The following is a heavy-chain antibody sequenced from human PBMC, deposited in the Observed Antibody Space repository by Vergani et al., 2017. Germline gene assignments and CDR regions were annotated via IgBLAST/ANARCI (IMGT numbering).Heavy chain of an antibody. CDR3: ASSYSSSSLIDY. Sequence: QLQLQESGPGLVKPSETLSLTCTVSGGSISISSYYWGWIRQPPGKGLEWIGSIYHSGSTNYNPSLKRRVTISVDTSKNQFSLKLSAVTAADTAVYYCASSYSSSSLIDYWGQGTLVTVSS. J-gene: IGHJ4*02. V-gene: IGHV4-39*07. D-gene: IGHD6-6*01. CDR2: IYHSGST. CDR1: GGSISISSYY.